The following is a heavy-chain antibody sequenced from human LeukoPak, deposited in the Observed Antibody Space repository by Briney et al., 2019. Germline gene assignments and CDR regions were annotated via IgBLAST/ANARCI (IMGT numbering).Heavy chain of an antibody. V-gene: IGHV3-43*02. D-gene: IGHD1-20*01. Sequence: GGSLRLSCAASGFTFDDYAMHWVRHAPGKGLERVSLISGDGGRTYYADSVKCRFTISRDNSKNSLYLQMNSLRTEDTALYYCAKDIGITGTTGGFYYCGQGTLVTVSS. J-gene: IGHJ4*02. CDR1: GFTFDDYA. CDR3: AKDIGITGTTGGFYY. CDR2: ISGDGGRT.